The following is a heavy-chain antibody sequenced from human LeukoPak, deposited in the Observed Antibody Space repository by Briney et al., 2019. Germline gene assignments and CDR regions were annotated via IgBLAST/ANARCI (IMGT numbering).Heavy chain of an antibody. CDR3: AGLTGGYQLLYYYYYYMDV. D-gene: IGHD2-2*01. V-gene: IGHV3-48*04. CDR2: ISSSSSTI. CDR1: GFTFSSYA. J-gene: IGHJ6*03. Sequence: GGSLRLSCAASGFTFSSYAMNWVRQAPGKGLEWVSYISSSSSTIYYADSVKGRFTISRDNAKNSLYLQMNSLRAEDTAVYYCAGLTGGYQLLYYYYYYMDVWGKGTTVTVSS.